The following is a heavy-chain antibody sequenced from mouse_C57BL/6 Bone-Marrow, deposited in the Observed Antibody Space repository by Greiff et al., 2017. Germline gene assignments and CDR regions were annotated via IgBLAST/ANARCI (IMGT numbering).Heavy chain of an antibody. D-gene: IGHD2-2*01. CDR2: IDPSDSYT. CDR1: GYTFTSYW. J-gene: IGHJ3*01. Sequence: VQLQQPGAELVRPGTSVKLSCKASGYTFTSYWMHWVKQRPGQGLEWIGVIDPSDSYTNYNQKFKGKATLTVDTSSSTAYMQLSSLTSEDSAVYYCARVIYYGYPGFAYWGQGTLVTVSA. V-gene: IGHV1-59*01. CDR3: ARVIYYGYPGFAY.